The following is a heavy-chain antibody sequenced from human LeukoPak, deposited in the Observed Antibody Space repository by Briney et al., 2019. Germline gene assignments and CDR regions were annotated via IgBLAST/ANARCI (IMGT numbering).Heavy chain of an antibody. D-gene: IGHD2-21*02. CDR1: GFTLSSYA. V-gene: IGHV3-64*01. Sequence: GGSLRLSCAASGFTLSSYAMHWVRQAPGKGLEYVSAISSNGGSTYYANSVKGRFTISRDNSKNTLYLQMGSLRAEDMAVYYCARGDEYCGGDCYSAFDYWGQGTLVTVSS. CDR2: ISSNGGST. J-gene: IGHJ4*02. CDR3: ARGDEYCGGDCYSAFDY.